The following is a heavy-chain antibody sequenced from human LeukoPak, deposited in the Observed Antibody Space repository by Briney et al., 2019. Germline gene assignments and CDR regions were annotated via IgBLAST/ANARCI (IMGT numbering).Heavy chain of an antibody. V-gene: IGHV3-48*02. D-gene: IGHD3-10*01. CDR1: GFTFSMYS. Sequence: GGSLRLSCAASGFTFSMYSMNWVRQAPGKGLEWVSYISGYSSTIHYEDSVKGRFIISRDNAKNSLYLQMNSLRDEDTAVYYCARDSSGTYYYYGMDVWGQGTTVTVSS. CDR3: ARDSSGTYYYYGMDV. J-gene: IGHJ6*02. CDR2: ISGYSSTI.